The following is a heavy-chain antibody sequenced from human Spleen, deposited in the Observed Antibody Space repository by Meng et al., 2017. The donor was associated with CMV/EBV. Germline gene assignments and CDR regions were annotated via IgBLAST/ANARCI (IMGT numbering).Heavy chain of an antibody. D-gene: IGHD2-2*01. V-gene: IGHV3-21*04. J-gene: IGHJ5*01. CDR2: ISATSTSI. CDR1: GFTFSGYL. CDR3: ARAAVFEKIVVVPTAIGS. Sequence: GESLKISCAASGFTFSGYLMHWVRQGPGQGLEWVSSISATSTSIYYADSVKGRFTISRDNAKNTLSLQMNSLGAEDTAMYYCARAAVFEKIVVVPTAIGSWGRGTLVTAPQ.